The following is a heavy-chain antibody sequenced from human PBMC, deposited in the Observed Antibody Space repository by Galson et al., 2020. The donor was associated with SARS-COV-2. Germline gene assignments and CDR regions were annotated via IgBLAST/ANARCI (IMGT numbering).Heavy chain of an antibody. CDR2: IWYDGSNK. CDR3: ARDRIAVAGGPKDAFDI. Sequence: GGSLRLSCAASGFTFSSYGMHWVRQAPGKGLEWVAVIWYDGSNKYYADSVKGRFTISRDNSKNTLYLQMNSLRAEDTAVYYCARDRIAVAGGPKDAFDIWGQGTMVTVSS. V-gene: IGHV3-33*01. CDR1: GFTFSSYG. J-gene: IGHJ3*02. D-gene: IGHD6-19*01.